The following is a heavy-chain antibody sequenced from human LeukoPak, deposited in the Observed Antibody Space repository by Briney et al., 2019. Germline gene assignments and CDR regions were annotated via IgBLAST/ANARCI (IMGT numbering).Heavy chain of an antibody. CDR1: GFTFSDYY. J-gene: IGHJ4*02. CDR2: ITSSGSSM. D-gene: IGHD3-3*01. Sequence: GGSLRLSCAASGFTFSDYYMSWIRQAPGAGLEWVSSITSSGSSMYYADSVKGRFTISRDNAKDSLYLQMNSLRAEDTAVYYCARDLDDFWSGYQNFDYWGQGTLVTVSS. V-gene: IGHV3-11*04. CDR3: ARDLDDFWSGYQNFDY.